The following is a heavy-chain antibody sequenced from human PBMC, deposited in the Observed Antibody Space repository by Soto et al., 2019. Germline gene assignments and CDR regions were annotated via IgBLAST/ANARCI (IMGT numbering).Heavy chain of an antibody. Sequence: PGGSLRLSCAASGFTFSSYAMHWVRQAPGKGLEWVAVISYDGSNKYYADSVKGRFTISRDNSKNTLYLQMNSLRAEDTAVYYCRSIAVAGTFDYWGQGTLVTVSS. CDR2: ISYDGSNK. J-gene: IGHJ4*02. V-gene: IGHV3-30-3*01. D-gene: IGHD6-19*01. CDR3: RSIAVAGTFDY. CDR1: GFTFSSYA.